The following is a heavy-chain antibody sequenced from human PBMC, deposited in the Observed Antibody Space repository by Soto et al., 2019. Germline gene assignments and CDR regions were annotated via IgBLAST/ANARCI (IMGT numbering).Heavy chain of an antibody. J-gene: IGHJ6*02. CDR2: INHSGST. V-gene: IGHV4-34*01. CDR1: GGSFSGYY. CDR3: ARGRYSSGWRRGYYYYYGMDV. Sequence: SETLSLTCAVYGGSFSGYYWSWIRQPPGKGLEWIGEINHSGSTNYNPSLKSRVTISVDTSKNQFSLKLSSVTAADTAVYYCARGRYSSGWRRGYYYYYGMDVWGQGTTVTVSS. D-gene: IGHD6-19*01.